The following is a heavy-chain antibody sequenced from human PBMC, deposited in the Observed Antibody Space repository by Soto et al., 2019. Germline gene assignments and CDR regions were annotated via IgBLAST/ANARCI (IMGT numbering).Heavy chain of an antibody. CDR2: INADGSDT. D-gene: IGHD3-22*01. CDR1: GFTFGDYA. J-gene: IGHJ5*02. Sequence: GGSLRLSCAASGFTFGDYALHWVRQSWGKSPEWVSLINADGSDTYYADSVKGRFTISRDNNKHSLYLQMNSLRPEDNAIYFCARASLSFDTRPYASWDQETLVTAST. CDR3: ARASLSFDTRPYAS. V-gene: IGHV3-43D*04.